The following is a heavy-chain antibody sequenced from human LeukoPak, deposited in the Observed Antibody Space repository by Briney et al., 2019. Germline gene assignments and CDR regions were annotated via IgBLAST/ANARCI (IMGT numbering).Heavy chain of an antibody. CDR1: GGSISSNRHF. CDR3: ARGIGQWELQRFDY. CDR2: INHSGST. J-gene: IGHJ4*02. V-gene: IGHV4-39*07. D-gene: IGHD1-26*01. Sequence: PSETLSLTCSVSGGSISSNRHFWGWIRQPPGKGLEWIGEINHSGSTNYNPSLKSRVTISVDTSKNQFSLKLSSVTAADTAVYYCARGIGQWELQRFDYWGQGTLVTVSS.